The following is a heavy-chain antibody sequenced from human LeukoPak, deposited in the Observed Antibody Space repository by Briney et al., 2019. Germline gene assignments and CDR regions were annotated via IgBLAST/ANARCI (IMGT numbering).Heavy chain of an antibody. V-gene: IGHV3-74*01. Sequence: PGGSLRLSCAASGFTFSSYWMHWVRQAPGKGLVWVSRINNDGGSTSYADSVKGRFTISRDNAKNTLYLQMNSLRAEDTAVYYCVSSYCSGGSCYSASGYWGQGTLVTVSS. CDR2: INNDGGST. CDR3: VSSYCSGGSCYSASGY. CDR1: GFTFSSYW. D-gene: IGHD2-15*01. J-gene: IGHJ4*02.